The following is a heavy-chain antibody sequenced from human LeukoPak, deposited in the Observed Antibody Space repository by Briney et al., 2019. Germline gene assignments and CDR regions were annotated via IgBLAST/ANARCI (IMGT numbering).Heavy chain of an antibody. Sequence: GGSLRLSCAASGFTFTTYWMHWVRQAPGKGLVGVSHINSDGSITSYADSVKGRFTISRDNAKNTLYLQMNSLRAEDTAVYYCARDAVDTANAVWGQGTTVTVSS. CDR2: INSDGSIT. CDR1: GFTFTTYW. J-gene: IGHJ6*02. V-gene: IGHV3-74*01. CDR3: ARDAVDTANAV. D-gene: IGHD5-18*01.